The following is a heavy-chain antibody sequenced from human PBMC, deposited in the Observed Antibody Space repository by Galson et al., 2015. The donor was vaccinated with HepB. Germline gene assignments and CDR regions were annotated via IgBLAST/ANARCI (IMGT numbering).Heavy chain of an antibody. D-gene: IGHD3-3*01. J-gene: IGHJ5*02. Sequence: QSGAEVKKPGESLKISCKASGYTFTSYDINWVRQATGQGLEWMGWMNPNSGNTGYAQKFQGRVTMTRNTSISTAYMELSSLRSEDTAVYYCARGYRSQRGFSNWFDPWGQGTLVTVSS. CDR1: GYTFTSYD. V-gene: IGHV1-8*01. CDR3: ARGYRSQRGFSNWFDP. CDR2: MNPNSGNT.